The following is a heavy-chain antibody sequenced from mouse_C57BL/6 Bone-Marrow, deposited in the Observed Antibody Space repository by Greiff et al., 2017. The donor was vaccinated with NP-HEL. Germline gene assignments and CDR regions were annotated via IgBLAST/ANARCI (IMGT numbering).Heavy chain of an antibody. V-gene: IGHV1-61*01. D-gene: IGHD2-1*01. J-gene: IGHJ4*01. CDR2: IYPSDSET. Sequence: QVQLQQPGAELVRPGSSVKLSCKASGYTFTSYWMDWVKQRPGQGLEWIGNIYPSDSETHYNQKFKDKATLTVDKSSSTAYMQLSSLTSEDSAVYYCAALSTMEYYYAMDYWGQGTSVTVSS. CDR3: AALSTMEYYYAMDY. CDR1: GYTFTSYW.